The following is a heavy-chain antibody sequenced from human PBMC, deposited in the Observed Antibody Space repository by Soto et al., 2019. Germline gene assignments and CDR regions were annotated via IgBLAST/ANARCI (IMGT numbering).Heavy chain of an antibody. V-gene: IGHV1-69*13. CDR2: IIPIFGTA. CDR1: GGTFSSYA. J-gene: IGHJ5*02. CDR3: AREDQPAGIAVMSWFDP. Sequence: GASVKVSCKASGGTFSSYAISWVRQAPGQGLEWMGGIIPIFGTANYAQKFQGRVTITADESTSTAYMELSSLRSEDTAVYYCAREDQPAGIAVMSWFDPWGQGTLVTVSS. D-gene: IGHD6-19*01.